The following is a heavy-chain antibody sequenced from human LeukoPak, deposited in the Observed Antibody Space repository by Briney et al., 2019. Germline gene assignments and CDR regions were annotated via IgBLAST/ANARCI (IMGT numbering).Heavy chain of an antibody. CDR1: GFTFSSYE. Sequence: GGALRLSCAASGFTFSSYEMNGVRQAPGEGLEWVSYISSSGSTIHYTDSVKGRFTISRDNAKNSLYLQMNSLRAEDTAVYYCARPVGYSGSGSYYGYWGQGTLVTVSS. V-gene: IGHV3-48*03. D-gene: IGHD3-10*01. CDR2: ISSSGSTI. J-gene: IGHJ4*02. CDR3: ARPVGYSGSGSYYGY.